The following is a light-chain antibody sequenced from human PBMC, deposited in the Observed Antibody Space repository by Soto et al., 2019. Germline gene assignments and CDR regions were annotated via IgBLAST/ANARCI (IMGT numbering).Light chain of an antibody. J-gene: IGKJ3*01. CDR1: QSFSSSY. CDR3: QQSGSALFT. V-gene: IGKV3-20*01. CDR2: GAS. Sequence: EIVLTQSPGTLSLSPGERATLSCRASQSFSSSYLAWYQQKPGQAPRLLIYGASSRATGIPDSFSGSGSGTDFTLTISRLEPEDFAVHYCQQSGSALFTFGPGTKVDVK.